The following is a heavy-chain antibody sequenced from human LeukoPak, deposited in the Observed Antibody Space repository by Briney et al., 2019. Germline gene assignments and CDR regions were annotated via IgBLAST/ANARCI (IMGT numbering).Heavy chain of an antibody. V-gene: IGHV3-21*01. J-gene: IGHJ6*03. Sequence: GGSLRLSCAASGFIFRSYSMNWVRQAPGKGLEWVSYISSSSSYINYADSVKGRFTTFRDNDKNSMYLQMNSLRAEDTAVYYCARARWNDFYMDVWGKGTTVTISS. D-gene: IGHD1-1*01. CDR2: ISSSSSYI. CDR3: ARARWNDFYMDV. CDR1: GFIFRSYS.